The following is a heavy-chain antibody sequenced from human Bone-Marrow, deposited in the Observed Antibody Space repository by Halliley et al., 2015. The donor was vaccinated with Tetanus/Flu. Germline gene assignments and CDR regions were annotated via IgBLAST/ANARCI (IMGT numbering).Heavy chain of an antibody. D-gene: IGHD2-15*01. CDR3: ARAGYCSGGRCHHWFDS. J-gene: IGHJ5*01. CDR2: IGTAGAS. Sequence: IGTAGASYYPDSVKGRFTVSRENAKGSLYLQMNSLTAEDTAFYYCARAGYCSGGRCHHWFDSWGQGTLVTVSS. V-gene: IGHV3-13*01.